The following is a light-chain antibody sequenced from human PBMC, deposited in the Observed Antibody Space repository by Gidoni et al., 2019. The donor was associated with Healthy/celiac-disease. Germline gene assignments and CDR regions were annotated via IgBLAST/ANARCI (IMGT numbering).Light chain of an antibody. CDR2: DAS. Sequence: DIQMTQSPSTLSASVGVRVTITCRARQSIRSWLAWYQQKPGKAPKLRIYDASSLESGVPSRLSGSGSGTEFTLTISSLQPDDFATYYCQQSNSYSPTFGQGTKVEIK. CDR3: QQSNSYSPT. J-gene: IGKJ1*01. V-gene: IGKV1-5*01. CDR1: QSIRSW.